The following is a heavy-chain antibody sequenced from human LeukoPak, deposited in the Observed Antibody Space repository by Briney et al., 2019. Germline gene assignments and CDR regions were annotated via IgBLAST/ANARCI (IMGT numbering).Heavy chain of an antibody. CDR2: IYYSGST. J-gene: IGHJ4*02. CDR1: GGSISSYY. D-gene: IGHD6-19*01. CDR3: ARQTTPGIAVAGTYGGFDY. Sequence: PSETLSLTCTVSGGSISSYYWSWIRQPPGKGLEWIGYIYYSGSTNYNPSLKSRVTISVDTSKNQFSLKLSSVTAADTAVYYCARQTTPGIAVAGTYGGFDYWGQGTLVTVSS. V-gene: IGHV4-59*01.